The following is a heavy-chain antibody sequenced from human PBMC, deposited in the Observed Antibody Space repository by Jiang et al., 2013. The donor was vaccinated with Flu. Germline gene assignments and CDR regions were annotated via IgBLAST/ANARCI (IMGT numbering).Heavy chain of an antibody. Sequence: YNPYPSKSRVTISVDTSKNQXSLKLSSVTAADTAVYYCARDQGAYYYDSSGYYDYWGQGTLVTVSS. J-gene: IGHJ4*02. D-gene: IGHD3-22*01. V-gene: IGHV4-30-2*04. CDR3: ARDQGAYYYDSSGYYDY.